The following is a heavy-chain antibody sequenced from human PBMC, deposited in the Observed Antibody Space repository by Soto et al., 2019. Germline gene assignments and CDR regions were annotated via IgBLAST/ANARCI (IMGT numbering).Heavy chain of an antibody. V-gene: IGHV1-69*12. D-gene: IGHD1-26*01. J-gene: IGHJ4*02. CDR3: ASRWDLRAFDY. CDR2: IIPIFGTA. Sequence: QVQLVQSGAEVKKPGSSVKVSCKASGGTFSSYAISWVRQAPGQGLEWMGGIIPIFGTANYAQTFQGRVTITADESTTTVYLELSSLRPEDTARYYWASRWDLRAFDYWGQGTLVTGSP. CDR1: GGTFSSYA.